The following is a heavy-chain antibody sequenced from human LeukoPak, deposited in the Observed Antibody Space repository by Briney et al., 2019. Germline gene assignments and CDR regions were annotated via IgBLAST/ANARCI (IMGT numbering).Heavy chain of an antibody. J-gene: IGHJ5*02. V-gene: IGHV3-21*01. CDR1: GFTFSSYS. CDR3: ARPGGVGATTS. D-gene: IGHD1-26*01. CDR2: ISSSSSFI. Sequence: GGSLRLSCAASGFTFSSYSMNWVRRAPGKGLEWVSSISSSSSFIYYADSVKGRFTISRDNAKNSLYLQMNSLRAEDTAVYYCARPGGVGATTSWGQGTLVTVSS.